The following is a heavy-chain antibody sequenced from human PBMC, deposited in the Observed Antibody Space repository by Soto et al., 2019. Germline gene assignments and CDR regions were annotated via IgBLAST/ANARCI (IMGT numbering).Heavy chain of an antibody. J-gene: IGHJ4*02. CDR3: ASESYGGEFDY. Sequence: QVQLVQSGAEEKKPGASVKVSCKASGYTFTSYAMHWVRQAPGQRLEWMGWINAGNGNTKYSRKFQGRVTITRDASASTAYMELSSLRSEDTAVYYCASESYGGEFDYWGQGALVTVSA. CDR2: INAGNGNT. V-gene: IGHV1-3*05. D-gene: IGHD4-17*01. CDR1: GYTFTSYA.